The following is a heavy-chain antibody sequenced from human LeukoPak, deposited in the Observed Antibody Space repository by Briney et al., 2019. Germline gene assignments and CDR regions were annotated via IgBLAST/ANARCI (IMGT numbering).Heavy chain of an antibody. CDR1: GGTFSSYA. J-gene: IGHJ3*02. CDR2: IIPIFGTA. Sequence: GASVKVSCKASGGTFSSYAISWVRQAPGQGLEWMGGIIPIFGTANYAQKFQGRVTITADESTSTAYMELSSLRSEDTAVYYCARVRGGNSHDAFDIWGQGTMVTVSS. D-gene: IGHD4-23*01. V-gene: IGHV1-69*13. CDR3: ARVRGGNSHDAFDI.